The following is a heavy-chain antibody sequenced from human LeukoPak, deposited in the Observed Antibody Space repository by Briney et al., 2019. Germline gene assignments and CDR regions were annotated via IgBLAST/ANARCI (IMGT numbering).Heavy chain of an antibody. J-gene: IGHJ4*02. D-gene: IGHD5/OR15-5a*01. CDR2: INANGIGT. CDR3: AKHPVSGNFDY. CDR1: GFTFDTYA. Sequence: QAGGSLRLSCAASGFTFDTYAMSWVRQAPGKGLEWVSAINANGIGTFHADSVKGRLTISRDNSKNTLFLQMSSLRAEDTALYYCAKHPVSGNFDYWGQGALVTVSS. V-gene: IGHV3-23*01.